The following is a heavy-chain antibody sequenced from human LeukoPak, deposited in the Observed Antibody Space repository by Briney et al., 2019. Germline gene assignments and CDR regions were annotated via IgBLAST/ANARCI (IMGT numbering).Heavy chain of an antibody. CDR2: FDPEDGET. V-gene: IGHV1-24*01. D-gene: IGHD6-19*01. Sequence: ASVKVSCKVSGYTLTELSMHWVRQTPGKGLEWMGGFDPEDGETIYAQKFQGRVTMTEDTSTDTAYMELSSLRSEDTAVYYCATALPPKWLVDAFDIWGQGTMVTVSS. J-gene: IGHJ3*02. CDR3: ATALPPKWLVDAFDI. CDR1: GYTLTELS.